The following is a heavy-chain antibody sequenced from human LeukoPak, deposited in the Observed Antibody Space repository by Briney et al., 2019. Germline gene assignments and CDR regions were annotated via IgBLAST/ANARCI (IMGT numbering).Heavy chain of an antibody. CDR3: ARGDGYNYFFAAFDI. Sequence: WASVKVSCKASGYTFTSYYMHWVRQAPGQGLEWMGIINPSGGSTSYAQKLQGRVTMTRDTATSTVYMELSSLRSEDTAVCYCARGDGYNYFFAAFDIWGQGTMVTVSS. V-gene: IGHV1-46*04. D-gene: IGHD5-24*01. CDR1: GYTFTSYY. CDR2: INPSGGST. J-gene: IGHJ3*02.